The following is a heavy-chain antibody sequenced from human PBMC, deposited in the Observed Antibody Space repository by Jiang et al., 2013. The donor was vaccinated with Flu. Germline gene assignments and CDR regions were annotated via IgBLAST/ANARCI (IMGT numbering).Heavy chain of an antibody. CDR3: ARWPHDYGGNNARLRGPAYDY. D-gene: IGHD4-23*01. Sequence: GSGLVKPSETLSLTCTVSGGSISSHYWSWIRQPPGKGLEWIGYIYYSGSTNYNPSLKSRVTISVDTSKNQFSLKLSSVTAADTAVYYCARWPHDYGGNNARLRGPAYDYWGQGTLVTVSS. V-gene: IGHV4-59*11. J-gene: IGHJ4*02. CDR2: IYYSGST. CDR1: GGSISSHY.